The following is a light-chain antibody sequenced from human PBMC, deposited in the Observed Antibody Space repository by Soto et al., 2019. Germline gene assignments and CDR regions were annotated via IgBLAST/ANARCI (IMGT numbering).Light chain of an antibody. CDR3: QQYEDLPLT. V-gene: IGKV1-33*01. CDR2: DAS. CDR1: QSIANF. J-gene: IGKJ4*02. Sequence: DVQMTQSPSSLSASVGDRVIITCKANQSIANFLNWFQHKPGEAPKLLISDASHLALVVPYRFSGSRSGQDFVLDISNLQSEYVATYFCQQYEDLPLTFGGGPKVDI.